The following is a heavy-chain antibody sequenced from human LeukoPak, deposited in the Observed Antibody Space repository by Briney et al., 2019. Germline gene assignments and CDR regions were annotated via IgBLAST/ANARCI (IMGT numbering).Heavy chain of an antibody. Sequence: PGGSLRLSCSASGFIFSGYYMSWIRQAPGKGLEWVSYISSSGSTIYYADSVKGRFTISRDNAKNSLYLQMNSLRAEDTAVYYCARTRTVGMDVWGQGTTVTVSS. J-gene: IGHJ6*02. D-gene: IGHD4-17*01. CDR2: ISSSGSTI. CDR1: GFIFSGYY. V-gene: IGHV3-11*01. CDR3: ARTRTVGMDV.